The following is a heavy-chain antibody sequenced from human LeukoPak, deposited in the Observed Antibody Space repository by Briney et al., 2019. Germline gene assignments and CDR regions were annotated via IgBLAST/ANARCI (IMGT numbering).Heavy chain of an antibody. Sequence: SETLSLTRTVSGGSITSYYWSWIRQPAGKGLEWIGRIYTSGSTNSNPSLKSRVTMSLDTSKNQFSLKLSSVTAADTAVYYCAGMALGHCSGGSCYPGLYYSDYWGQGTLVTVSS. CDR2: IYTSGST. J-gene: IGHJ4*02. CDR3: AGMALGHCSGGSCYPGLYYSDY. CDR1: GGSITSYY. V-gene: IGHV4-4*07. D-gene: IGHD2-15*01.